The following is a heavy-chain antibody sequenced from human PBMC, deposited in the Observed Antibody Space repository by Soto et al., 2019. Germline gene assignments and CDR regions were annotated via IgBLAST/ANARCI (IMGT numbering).Heavy chain of an antibody. CDR3: AHSTSTRHYDFWSGRRPDG. Sequence: QITLKESGPTLVKPTPTLTLTCTFSGFSLSTSGVGVGWIRQPPGKALEWLALIYWDDDKRYSTSLKSRLTITQDTSKHQVVLTMTNMDPVDTATYYCAHSTSTRHYDFWSGRRPDGWGQVTTGTVSS. D-gene: IGHD3-3*01. V-gene: IGHV2-5*02. CDR2: IYWDDDK. CDR1: GFSLSTSGVG. J-gene: IGHJ6*02.